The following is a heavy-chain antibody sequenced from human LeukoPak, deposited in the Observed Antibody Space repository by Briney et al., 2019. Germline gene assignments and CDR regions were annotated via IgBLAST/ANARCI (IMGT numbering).Heavy chain of an antibody. CDR2: ISGSGGST. J-gene: IGHJ4*02. CDR1: GFTFSSYA. D-gene: IGHD3-3*01. Sequence: GGSLRLSCAASGFTFSSYAMSWVRQAPGKGLEWVSAISGSGGSTYHADSVKGRFTISRDNSKNTLYLQMNSLRAEDTAVYYCAKASGLRFLEWLSYFDYWGQGTLVTVSS. CDR3: AKASGLRFLEWLSYFDY. V-gene: IGHV3-23*01.